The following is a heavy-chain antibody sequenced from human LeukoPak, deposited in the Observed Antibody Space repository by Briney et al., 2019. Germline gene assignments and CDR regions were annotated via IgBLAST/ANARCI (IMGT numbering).Heavy chain of an antibody. J-gene: IGHJ4*02. CDR2: IYYSGST. CDR1: GGSISSYY. CDR3: ARGGDGYNPVDY. Sequence: SETLSLTCTVSGGSISSYYWSWIRQPPGKGLEWIGYIYYSGSTNYNPSLKSRVTISVDTSKNQFSLKLSSVTAADTAVYYCARGGDGYNPVDYWGQGTLVTVSS. V-gene: IGHV4-59*01. D-gene: IGHD5-24*01.